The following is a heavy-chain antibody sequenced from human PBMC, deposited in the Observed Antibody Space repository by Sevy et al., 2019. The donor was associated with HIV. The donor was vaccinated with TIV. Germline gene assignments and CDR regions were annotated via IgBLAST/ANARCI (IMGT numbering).Heavy chain of an antibody. Sequence: GGSLRLSCAASGFTFSDYYMSWIRQAPGQGLEWVSYISTSGSTIYYADSVKGRFTISRDNAKNSLYLQMSSLRAEDSAVYYCARVRYNYGSYYFDYWGQGTLVTVSS. V-gene: IGHV3-11*01. J-gene: IGHJ4*02. CDR2: ISTSGSTI. CDR3: ARVRYNYGSYYFDY. D-gene: IGHD5-18*01. CDR1: GFTFSDYY.